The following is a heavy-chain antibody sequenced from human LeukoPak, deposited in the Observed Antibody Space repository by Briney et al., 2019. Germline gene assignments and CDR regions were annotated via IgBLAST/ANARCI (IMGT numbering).Heavy chain of an antibody. CDR1: GGTFSSYA. V-gene: IGHV1-69*05. CDR2: IIPIFGTA. CDR3: ARGVLRYFDWLLRSLDY. J-gene: IGHJ4*02. D-gene: IGHD3-9*01. Sequence: SVKVSCKASGGTFSSYAISWVRQAPGQGLEWMGGIIPIFGTANYAQKFQGRVTITTDESTSTAYMELSSLSSEDTAVYYCARGVLRYFDWLLRSLDYWGQGTLVTVSS.